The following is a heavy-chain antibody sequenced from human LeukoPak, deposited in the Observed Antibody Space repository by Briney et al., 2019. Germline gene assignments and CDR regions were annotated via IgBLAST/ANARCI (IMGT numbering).Heavy chain of an antibody. CDR1: GGSISSGGYY. Sequence: SQTLSLTCTVSGGSISSGGYYWSWIRQPPGKGLEWIGYISHSGSTYYNPPLKSRVTISVDRSKNQFSLKVTSVTAADTAVYYCARGQFLEWLLPFDYWGQGTLVTVSS. J-gene: IGHJ4*02. V-gene: IGHV4-30-2*01. CDR3: ARGQFLEWLLPFDY. D-gene: IGHD3-3*01. CDR2: ISHSGST.